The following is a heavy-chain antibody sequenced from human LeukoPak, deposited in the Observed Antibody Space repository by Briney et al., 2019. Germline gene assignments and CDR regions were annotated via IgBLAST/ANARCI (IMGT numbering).Heavy chain of an antibody. V-gene: IGHV3-30*01. CDR1: GFTFSSYA. Sequence: PGRSLRLSCAASGFTFSSYAMHWVRQAPGKGLEWVAVISYDGSNKYYADSVKGRFTISRDNSKNTLYLQMNSLRAEDTAAYYCARDQGGPYWGQGTLVTVSS. CDR2: ISYDGSNK. D-gene: IGHD3-16*01. CDR3: ARDQGGPY. J-gene: IGHJ4*02.